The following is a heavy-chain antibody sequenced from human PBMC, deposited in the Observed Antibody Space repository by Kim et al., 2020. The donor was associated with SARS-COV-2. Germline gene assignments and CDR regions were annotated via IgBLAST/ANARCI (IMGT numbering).Heavy chain of an antibody. J-gene: IGHJ6*03. D-gene: IGHD3-3*01. V-gene: IGHV3-15*01. CDR2: IKSKTDGGTT. CDR3: TTEVDSYYDFWSGYFNIYYYYMDV. CDR1: GFTFSNAW. Sequence: GGSLRLSCAASGFTFSNAWMSWVRQAPGKGLEWVGRIKSKTDGGTTDYAAPVKGRFTISRDDSKNTLYLQMNSLKTEDTAVYYCTTEVDSYYDFWSGYFNIYYYYMDVWGKGTTVTVSS.